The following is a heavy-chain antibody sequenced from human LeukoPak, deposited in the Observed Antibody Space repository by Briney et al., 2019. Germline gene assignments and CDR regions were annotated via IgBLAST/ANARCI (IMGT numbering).Heavy chain of an antibody. Sequence: SETLSLTCAVSGYSISSGYYWGWIRPPPGKGLEWIGSIYHSGSTYYNPSLKSRVTISVDTSKNQFSLKLPSVTAADTAVYYCARHHFWGGYYLDYWGQGTLVTVSS. CDR3: ARHHFWGGYYLDY. D-gene: IGHD3-3*02. CDR2: IYHSGST. CDR1: GYSISSGYY. V-gene: IGHV4-38-2*01. J-gene: IGHJ4*02.